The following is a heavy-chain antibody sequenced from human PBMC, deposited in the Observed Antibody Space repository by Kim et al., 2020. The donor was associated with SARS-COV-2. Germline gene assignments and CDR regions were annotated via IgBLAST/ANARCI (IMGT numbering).Heavy chain of an antibody. CDR2: INPSGGST. J-gene: IGHJ4*02. CDR3: ARDQWLGYSYGSGYFDY. D-gene: IGHD5-18*01. CDR1: GYTFTSYY. V-gene: IGHV1-46*01. Sequence: ASVKVSCKASGYTFTSYYMHWVRQAPGQGLEWMGIINPSGGSTSYAQKFQGRVTMTRDTSTSTVYMELSSLRSEDTAVYYCARDQWLGYSYGSGYFDYWGQGTLVTVSS.